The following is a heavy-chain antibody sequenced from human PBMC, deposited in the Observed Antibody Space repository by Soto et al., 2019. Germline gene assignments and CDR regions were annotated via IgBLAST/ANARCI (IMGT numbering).Heavy chain of an antibody. Sequence: SVKVSCKASGYTFTSYYMHLVRQAPGQGLEWXGGXXPXXGXAXXXQXXXGRVTITADESTSTAYMELSSLRSDDTAVYYCAREYSGSYSDAFDIWGQGTMVTASS. J-gene: IGHJ3*02. CDR1: GYTFTSYY. V-gene: IGHV1-69*13. CDR3: AREYSGSYSDAFDI. CDR2: XXPXXGXA. D-gene: IGHD1-26*01.